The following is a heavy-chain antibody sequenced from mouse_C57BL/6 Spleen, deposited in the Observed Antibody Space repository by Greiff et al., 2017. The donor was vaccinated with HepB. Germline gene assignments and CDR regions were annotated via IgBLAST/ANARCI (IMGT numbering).Heavy chain of an antibody. CDR2: IWGVGST. D-gene: IGHD1-1*01. CDR3: ARRDYYGSSLYAMDY. V-gene: IGHV2-6*01. J-gene: IGHJ4*01. Sequence: VKLMESGPGLVAPSQSLSITCTVSGLSLTSYGVDWVRQSPGKGLEWLGVIWGVGSTNYNSALKSRLSISKDNSKSQVFLKMNSLQTDDTAMYYCARRDYYGSSLYAMDYWGQGTSVTVSS. CDR1: GLSLTSYG.